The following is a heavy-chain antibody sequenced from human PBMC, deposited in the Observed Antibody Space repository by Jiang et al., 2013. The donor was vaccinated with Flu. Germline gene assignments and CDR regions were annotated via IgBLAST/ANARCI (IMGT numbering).Heavy chain of an antibody. CDR2: ISGSGGST. V-gene: IGHV3-23*04. D-gene: IGHD2-2*02. Sequence: VQLVESGGGLVQPGGSLRLSCAASGFTFSSYAMSWVRQAPGKGLEWVSAISGSGGSTYYADSVKGRFTISRDNSKNTLYLQMNSLRAEDTAVYYCANTPYLGERRIVVVPAAIDQKDYWGQGTLVTVSS. J-gene: IGHJ4*02. CDR3: ANTPYLGERRIVVVPAAIDQKDY. CDR1: GFTFSSYA.